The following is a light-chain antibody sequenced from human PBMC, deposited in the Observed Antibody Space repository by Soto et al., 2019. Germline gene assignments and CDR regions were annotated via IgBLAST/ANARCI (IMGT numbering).Light chain of an antibody. Sequence: ELVLTQSPGTLSLSTGERATLSCRASQSVSNNYLAWYQQKPGQAPRLLIYGASNRATGIPDRFSGSGSGTDFTLTISRLEPEDFAVYYCQQYGSSGTFGQGTKVVIK. CDR2: GAS. CDR3: QQYGSSGT. CDR1: QSVSNNY. V-gene: IGKV3-20*01. J-gene: IGKJ1*01.